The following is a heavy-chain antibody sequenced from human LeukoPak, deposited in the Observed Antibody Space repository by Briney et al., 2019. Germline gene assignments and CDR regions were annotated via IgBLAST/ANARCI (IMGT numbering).Heavy chain of an antibody. CDR2: IKYDGNEE. V-gene: IGHV3-7*01. Sequence: GGSLRLSCAASGFTFSRYLMSWMRQAPGKGLEWVANIKYDGNEEYYVDSVKGRFTISRDNAKNSLYLQLNSLRVEDTAVYYCKSGGAAPGSFDYWGQGTLVTVSP. D-gene: IGHD1-1*01. J-gene: IGHJ4*02. CDR1: GFTFSRYL. CDR3: KSGGAAPGSFDY.